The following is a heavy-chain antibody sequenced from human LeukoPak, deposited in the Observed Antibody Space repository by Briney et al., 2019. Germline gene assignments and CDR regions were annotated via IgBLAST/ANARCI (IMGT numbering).Heavy chain of an antibody. V-gene: IGHV5-51*01. Sequence: GESLKISCKGSGYSFTSYWIGWVRQMPGKGLAWMGIIYPGDSDTRYSPSFQGQVTISADKSISTAYLQWSSLKASDTAMYYCARHGITMVRGVILLYGMDVWGQGTTVTVSS. J-gene: IGHJ6*02. CDR2: IYPGDSDT. CDR1: GYSFTSYW. CDR3: ARHGITMVRGVILLYGMDV. D-gene: IGHD3-10*01.